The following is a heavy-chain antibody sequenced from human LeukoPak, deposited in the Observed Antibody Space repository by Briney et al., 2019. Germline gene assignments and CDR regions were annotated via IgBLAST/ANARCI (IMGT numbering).Heavy chain of an antibody. J-gene: IGHJ4*02. Sequence: SQTLSLTCTVSGGSISSGSYYWSWIRQPAGKGLEWIGRIYTSGSTNYNPSLKSRVTISVDTSKNQFSLKLSSVTAADTAVYYCASASLGMAYWGQGTLVTVSS. D-gene: IGHD7-27*01. CDR1: GGSISSGSYY. V-gene: IGHV4-61*02. CDR3: ASASLGMAY. CDR2: IYTSGST.